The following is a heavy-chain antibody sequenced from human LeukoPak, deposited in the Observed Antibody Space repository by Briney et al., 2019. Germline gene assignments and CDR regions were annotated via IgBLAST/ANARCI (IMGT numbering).Heavy chain of an antibody. CDR3: ARENRLAAFSRYFDL. J-gene: IGHJ2*01. V-gene: IGHV4-4*07. CDR2: IYTSGST. Sequence: SETLSLTCTVSGGSISSYYWSWIRQPAGKGLEWIGRIYTSGSTNYNPSLKSRVTISVDTSKNQFSLKLSSVTAADTAVYYCARENRLAAFSRYFDLWGRGTLVTVSS. CDR1: GGSISSYY. D-gene: IGHD3-3*02.